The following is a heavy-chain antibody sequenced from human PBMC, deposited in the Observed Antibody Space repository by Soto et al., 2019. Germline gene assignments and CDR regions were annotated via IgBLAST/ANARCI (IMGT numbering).Heavy chain of an antibody. J-gene: IGHJ6*02. V-gene: IGHV3-74*01. D-gene: IGHD3-22*01. CDR2: INSDGSST. CDR1: GFTFSSYW. CDR3: ARVSPWYYYDSSGYYGDNYYGMDV. Sequence: GGSLRLSCAASGFTFSSYWMHWVRQAPGKGLVWVSRINSDGSSTSYADSVKGRFTISRDNAKNTLYLQMNSLRAEDTAVYYCARVSPWYYYDSSGYYGDNYYGMDVWGQGTTVTVSS.